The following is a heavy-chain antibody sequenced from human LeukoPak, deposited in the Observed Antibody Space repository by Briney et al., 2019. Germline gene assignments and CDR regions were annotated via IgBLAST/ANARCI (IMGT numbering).Heavy chain of an antibody. J-gene: IGHJ4*02. CDR2: IYNNATT. CDR3: ARGRAAAYYFDS. V-gene: IGHV4-59*01. CDR1: GGSISTFY. D-gene: IGHD6-13*01. Sequence: SETLSLTCTVSGGSISTFYWSWIRQSPAKGLQCIGYIYNNATTNYNPSLKSRVTMSVDTSKKQISLKLTSVTSADTAMYYCARGRAAAYYFDSWGQGTQVTISS.